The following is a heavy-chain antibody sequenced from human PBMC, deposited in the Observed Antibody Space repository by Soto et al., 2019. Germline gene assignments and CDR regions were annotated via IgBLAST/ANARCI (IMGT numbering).Heavy chain of an antibody. CDR1: GFNLSSYG. CDR3: ARASTVTYYYYVMDV. D-gene: IGHD4-4*01. CDR2: IWYDGSNK. J-gene: IGHJ6*02. V-gene: IGHV3-33*01. Sequence: VQLVESGGGVVQPGRSLRLSCAASGFNLSSYGMHWVRQAPGKGLEWVAVIWYDGSNKYYADSVKGRFTISRDNSKNTLFLQMNSLTAEDTAVYYCARASTVTYYYYVMDVWGQGTTVTVSS.